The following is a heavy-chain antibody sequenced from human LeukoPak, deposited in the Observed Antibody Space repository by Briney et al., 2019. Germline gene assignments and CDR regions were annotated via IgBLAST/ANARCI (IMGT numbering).Heavy chain of an antibody. CDR2: ISGGADKT. J-gene: IGHJ4*02. Sequence: GGSLRLSCAASGFTFSSYAMSWVRQAPGKGQEWVSAISGGADKTFYAESVKGRFTISRDNSKDTLFLQMNSLKAEDTAVYYCAKALPDGGSCDYWGQGTLVAVSS. CDR3: AKALPDGGSCDY. D-gene: IGHD2-15*01. CDR1: GFTFSSYA. V-gene: IGHV3-23*01.